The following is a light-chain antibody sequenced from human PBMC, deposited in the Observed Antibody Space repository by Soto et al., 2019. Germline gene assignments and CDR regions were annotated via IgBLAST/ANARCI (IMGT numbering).Light chain of an antibody. V-gene: IGKV3-20*01. Sequence: EIVLTQSPGTLSLSPGERVTLSCRASQSVSSSYLAWYQQKPGQAPRLLIYGASSRATGIPDRFSGSGSGTDFTLTISRLEPADFAVYYCQQYGSSPYTFGQGTKLEIK. CDR3: QQYGSSPYT. J-gene: IGKJ2*01. CDR1: QSVSSSY. CDR2: GAS.